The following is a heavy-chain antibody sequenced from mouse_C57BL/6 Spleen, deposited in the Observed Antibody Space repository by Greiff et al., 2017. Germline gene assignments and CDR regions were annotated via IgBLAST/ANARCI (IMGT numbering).Heavy chain of an antibody. CDR3: ARSAAQAQFAY. V-gene: IGHV1-42*01. CDR1: GYSFTGYY. D-gene: IGHD3-2*02. CDR2: INPSTGGT. J-gene: IGHJ3*01. Sequence: EVQLQQSGPELVKPGASVKISCKASGYSFTGYYMNWVKQSPEKSLEWIGEINPSTGGTTYNQKFKAKATLTVDKSSSTAYMQLKSLTSEDSAVYYCARSAAQAQFAYWGQGTLVTVSA.